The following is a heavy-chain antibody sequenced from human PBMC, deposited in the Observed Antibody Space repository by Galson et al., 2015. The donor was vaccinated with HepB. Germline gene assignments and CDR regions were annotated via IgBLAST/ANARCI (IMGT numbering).Heavy chain of an antibody. V-gene: IGHV3-30-3*01. Sequence: FLSYDGTNEDYADSVKGRFTISRDNSKNTLYLQMNSLRAEDTAVYYCARDKVIRGVVVSGEDYWGQGTLVTVSS. CDR3: ARDKVIRGVVVSGEDY. CDR2: LSYDGTNE. J-gene: IGHJ4*02. D-gene: IGHD3-10*01.